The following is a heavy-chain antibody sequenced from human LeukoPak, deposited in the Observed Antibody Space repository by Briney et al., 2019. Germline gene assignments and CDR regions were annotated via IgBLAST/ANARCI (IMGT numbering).Heavy chain of an antibody. CDR2: ISVSGENT. V-gene: IGHV3-23*01. Sequence: GGSLRLSCAASGFTFGSYAMTWVRQAPGKGLQWVSTISVSGENTYYADSVKGRFTISRDISKSTLYLQMNSLRDEDTAVYYCAKYGSGSYYNGLYWGQGTLVTVSS. CDR3: AKYGSGSYYNGLY. D-gene: IGHD3-10*01. CDR1: GFTFGSYA. J-gene: IGHJ4*02.